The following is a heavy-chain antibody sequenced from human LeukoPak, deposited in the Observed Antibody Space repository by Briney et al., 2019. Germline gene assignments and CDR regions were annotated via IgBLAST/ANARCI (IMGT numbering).Heavy chain of an antibody. CDR1: GGSISSSSYY. Sequence: SETLSLTCTVSGGSISSSSYYWGWIRQPPGKGLEWIGSIYYSGSTYYNPSLKSRVTISVDTSKNQFSLKLSSVTAADTAVYYCAREFCSGGSCYSDWFDPWGQGTLVTVSS. CDR3: AREFCSGGSCYSDWFDP. CDR2: IYYSGST. J-gene: IGHJ5*02. V-gene: IGHV4-39*07. D-gene: IGHD2-15*01.